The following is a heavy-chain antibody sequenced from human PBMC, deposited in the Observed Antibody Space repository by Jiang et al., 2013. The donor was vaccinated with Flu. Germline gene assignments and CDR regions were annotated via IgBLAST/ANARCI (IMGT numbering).Heavy chain of an antibody. D-gene: IGHD3-9*01. CDR2: ISFDGNEK. CDR3: AKDSSYALRYFDWSSFDY. J-gene: IGHJ4*02. V-gene: IGHV3-30*18. CDR1: GFTFSSFA. Sequence: RSLRLSCAASGFTFSSFALHWVRQAPGKGLEWVAVISFDGNEKFSADSVKGRFAISRDNAKNTLFLQMNSLRTEDTAVYYCAKDSSYALRYFDWSSFDYWGQGTLVTVSS.